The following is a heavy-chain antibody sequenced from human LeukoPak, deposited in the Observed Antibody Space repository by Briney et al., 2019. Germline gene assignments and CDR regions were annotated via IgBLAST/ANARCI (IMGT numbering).Heavy chain of an antibody. Sequence: SVKVSCKASGGSFSSYAISWVRQAPGQGLEWMGGITPMFGTANYAQKFQGRVTITADESTSTAYMELSSLRSEDTAVYYCVRDGSHYDSYGYYYLYWGQGTLVTVSS. J-gene: IGHJ4*02. CDR2: ITPMFGTA. CDR1: GGSFSSYA. D-gene: IGHD3-22*01. CDR3: VRDGSHYDSYGYYYLY. V-gene: IGHV1-69*13.